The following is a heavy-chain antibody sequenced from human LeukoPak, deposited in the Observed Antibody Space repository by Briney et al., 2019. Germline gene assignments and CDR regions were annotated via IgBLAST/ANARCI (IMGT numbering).Heavy chain of an antibody. J-gene: IGHJ4*02. V-gene: IGHV3-30*04. Sequence: GGSLRLSCAASGFTFSSYAMHWVRQAPGKGLEWVAVISYDGSNKYYADSVKGRFTISRDNSKNTLYLQMNSLRAGDTAVYYCARALADSRGYYLGFDYWGQGTLVTVSS. CDR1: GFTFSSYA. D-gene: IGHD3-22*01. CDR3: ARALADSRGYYLGFDY. CDR2: ISYDGSNK.